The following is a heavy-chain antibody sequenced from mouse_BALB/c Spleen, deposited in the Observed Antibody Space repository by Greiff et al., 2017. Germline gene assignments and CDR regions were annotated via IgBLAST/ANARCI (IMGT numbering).Heavy chain of an antibody. CDR2: IWSGGST. Sequence: QVQLKQSGPGLVQPSQSLSITCTVSGFSLTSYGVHWVRQSPGKGLEWLGVIWSGGSTDYNAAFISRLSISKDNSKSQVFFKMNSLQANDTAIYYCARNLIYYGNYPYAMDYWGQGTSVTVSS. J-gene: IGHJ4*01. CDR1: GFSLTSYG. CDR3: ARNLIYYGNYPYAMDY. V-gene: IGHV2-2*02. D-gene: IGHD2-1*01.